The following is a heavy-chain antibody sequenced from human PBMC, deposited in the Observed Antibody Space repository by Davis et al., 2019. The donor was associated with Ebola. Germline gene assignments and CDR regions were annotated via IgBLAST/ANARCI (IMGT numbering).Heavy chain of an antibody. D-gene: IGHD2-2*01. CDR3: ARASCGRTFCVPDELDH. J-gene: IGHJ4*02. Sequence: AASVKVSCKASGYTFTGYYMHWVRQAPGQGLEWMGWINTKTGNPTYAQGFTGRFVFSLDTSVSTAYLQINSLEPEDTGVYYCARASCGRTFCVPDELDHWGQGTLVTVSS. CDR2: INTKTGNP. CDR1: GYTFTGYY. V-gene: IGHV7-4-1*02.